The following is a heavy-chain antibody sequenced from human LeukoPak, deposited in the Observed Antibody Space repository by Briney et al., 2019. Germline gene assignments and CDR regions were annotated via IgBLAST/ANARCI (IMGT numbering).Heavy chain of an antibody. CDR2: IYYSGST. J-gene: IGHJ4*02. CDR3: ARAVGSSSSVAFDY. D-gene: IGHD6-6*01. CDR1: GGSISSGGYY. Sequence: SQTLSLTCTVSGGSISSGGYYWRWIRQHPGKGLEWIGYIYYSGSTYYNPSLKSRATISVDTSKNQFSLKLSSVTAADTAVYYCARAVGSSSSVAFDYWGQGTLVTVSS. V-gene: IGHV4-31*03.